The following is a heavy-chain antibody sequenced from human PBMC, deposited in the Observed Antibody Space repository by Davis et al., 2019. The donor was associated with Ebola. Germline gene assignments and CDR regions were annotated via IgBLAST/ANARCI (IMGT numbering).Heavy chain of an antibody. V-gene: IGHV1-2*02. D-gene: IGHD3-3*01. CDR1: GYTFTAYY. J-gene: IGHJ4*02. Sequence: ASVKVSCKTSGYTFTAYYIHWVRQAPGQGLEWMGWINPNSGDTKFLQKFQGRVTVTRDTSISTVYMELSRLRSDDTAVYYCARGSGFWSGYFMAYFDFWGQGALVTVSS. CDR2: INPNSGDT. CDR3: ARGSGFWSGYFMAYFDF.